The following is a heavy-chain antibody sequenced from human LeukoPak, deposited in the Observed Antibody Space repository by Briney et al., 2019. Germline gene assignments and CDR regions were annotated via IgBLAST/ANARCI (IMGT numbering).Heavy chain of an antibody. CDR2: IYPGDSDT. V-gene: IGHV5-51*01. D-gene: IGHD2-2*01. CDR3: ARHGLYCSSTSCYLFDY. CDR1: GYSFTNYW. Sequence: GESLKISCQGSGYSFTNYWIAWVRQMPGKGLEWVGIIYPGDSDTRYSPSFQGQVTISADKSISTAYLQWSSLKASDTAMYYCARHGLYCSSTSCYLFDYWGQGTLVTVSS. J-gene: IGHJ4*02.